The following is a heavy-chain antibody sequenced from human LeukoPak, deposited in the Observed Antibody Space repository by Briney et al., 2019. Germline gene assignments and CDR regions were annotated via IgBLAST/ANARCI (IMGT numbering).Heavy chain of an antibody. CDR3: ATETTVHFDY. D-gene: IGHD1-14*01. Sequence: GGSLRLSCAASGFTFSSYGMNWVRQAPGKGLEWVSSIGGTGTDRYYADSVKGRFTISRDNTKNSLFLQMNSLRAEDTAVYYCATETTVHFDYWGQGTLLTVSS. CDR1: GFTFSSYG. J-gene: IGHJ4*02. CDR2: IGGTGTDR. V-gene: IGHV3-21*01.